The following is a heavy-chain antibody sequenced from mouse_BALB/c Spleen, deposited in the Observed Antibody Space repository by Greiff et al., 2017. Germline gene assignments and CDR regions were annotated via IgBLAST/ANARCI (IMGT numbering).Heavy chain of an antibody. J-gene: IGHJ2*01. CDR3: AREGGLRRYFDY. V-gene: IGHV5-4*02. Sequence: EVMLVESGGGLVKPGGSLKLSCAASGFTFSDYYMYWVRQTPEKRLEWVATISDGGSYTYYPDSVKGRFTISRDNAKNNLYLQMSSLKSEDTAMYYCAREGGLRRYFDYWGQGTTLTVSS. CDR1: GFTFSDYY. CDR2: ISDGGSYT.